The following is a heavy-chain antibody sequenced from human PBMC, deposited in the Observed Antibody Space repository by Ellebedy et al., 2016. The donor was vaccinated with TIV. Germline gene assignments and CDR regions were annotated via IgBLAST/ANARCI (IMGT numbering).Heavy chain of an antibody. CDR2: IHSSGTT. V-gene: IGHV4-39*01. D-gene: IGHD6-25*01. J-gene: IGHJ6*02. CDR1: GGPISSSTSY. CDR3: ATARRDPYYSGMDV. Sequence: MPSETLSLTCTVSGGPISSSTSYWGWIRQPPGKGLEWIGSIHSSGTTYYNPSLKSRLAISIVTSQSQFSLHLRSVTAADTVVYYCATARRDPYYSGMDVWGRGTTVTVSS.